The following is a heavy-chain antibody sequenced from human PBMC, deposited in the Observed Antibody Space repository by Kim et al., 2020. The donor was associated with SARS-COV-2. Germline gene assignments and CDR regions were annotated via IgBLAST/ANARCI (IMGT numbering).Heavy chain of an antibody. D-gene: IGHD4-4*01. CDR3: ATSTVTIDYYYYYGMDV. CDR1: GYTFTSYY. V-gene: IGHV1-46*01. Sequence: ASVKVSCKAYGYTFTSYYMHWVRQAPGQGLEWMGIINPSGGSTSYAQKFQGRVTMTRDTSTSTVYMELSSLRSEDTAVYYCATSTVTIDYYYYYGMDVWGQGTTVTVSS. J-gene: IGHJ6*02. CDR2: INPSGGST.